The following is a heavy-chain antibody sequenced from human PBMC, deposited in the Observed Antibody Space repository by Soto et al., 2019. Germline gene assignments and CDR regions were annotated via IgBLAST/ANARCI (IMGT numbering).Heavy chain of an antibody. J-gene: IGHJ5*02. CDR1: GYSFTNNG. V-gene: IGHV1-8*01. CDR3: ARMATFGSLNWFDP. CDR2: MNPGSGDT. D-gene: IGHD3-16*01. Sequence: ASVKVSCKASGYSFTNNGVTWVRQATGQGLEWMGWMNPGSGDTGYAQKFQGGVTMTRDISIATAYMELSSLRSDDTAIYYCARMATFGSLNWFDPWGQGTLVTVSS.